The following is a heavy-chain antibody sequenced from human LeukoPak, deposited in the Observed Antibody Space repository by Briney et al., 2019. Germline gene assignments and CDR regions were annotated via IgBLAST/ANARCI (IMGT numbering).Heavy chain of an antibody. CDR1: GYTFTGYY. D-gene: IGHD3-9*01. V-gene: IGHV1-2*02. Sequence: ASVKVSCKASGYTFTGYYMHWVRQAPGQGLEWMGWINPNSGGTNYAQKFQGRVTMTRDTSISTAYMELSRLRSDDTAVYYCARGSGGILTGYLPFDPWGQGTLVTVSS. CDR3: ARGSGGILTGYLPFDP. J-gene: IGHJ5*02. CDR2: INPNSGGT.